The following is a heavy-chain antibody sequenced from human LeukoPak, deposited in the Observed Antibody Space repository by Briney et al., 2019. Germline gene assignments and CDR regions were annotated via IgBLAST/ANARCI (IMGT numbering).Heavy chain of an antibody. D-gene: IGHD2-2*01. CDR3: ARLPWDIVVGIDP. CDR1: GGSISSSSDY. V-gene: IGHV4-39*01. J-gene: IGHJ5*02. Sequence: SETLSLTCTVSGGSISSSSDYWGWIRQAPGKGLEWIGSIYYHENTYYNSSLKSRVTISVDTSKNQFSLKLSSVTAADTAVYYCARLPWDIVVGIDPWGQGTLVTVSS. CDR2: IYYHENT.